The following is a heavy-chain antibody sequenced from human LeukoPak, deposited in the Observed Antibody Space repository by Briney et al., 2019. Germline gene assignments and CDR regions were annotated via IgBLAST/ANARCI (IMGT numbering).Heavy chain of an antibody. V-gene: IGHV1-2*02. CDR3: ARGASAGLDWLRLISYYYYMDV. CDR1: GYTFTGYY. J-gene: IGHJ6*03. Sequence: ASVKVSCKASGYTFTGYYMHWVRQAPGQGLEWMGWINPNSGGTNYAQKFQGRVTMTRDTSTSTVYMELSSLRPEDTAVYYCARGASAGLDWLRLISYYYYMDVWGKGTTVTISS. D-gene: IGHD5-12*01. CDR2: INPNSGGT.